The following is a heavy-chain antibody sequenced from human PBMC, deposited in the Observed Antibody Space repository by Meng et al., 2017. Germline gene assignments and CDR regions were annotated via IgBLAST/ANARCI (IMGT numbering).Heavy chain of an antibody. Sequence: ASVKVSCKASGYTFTSYGISWVRQAPGQGLEWMGWISAYNGNTNYAQKLQGRVTMTTDTSTSIAYMELRSLRSDDTAVYYCAREVLDYYDILTGYYTGGAFDLWGRGTLVTVSS. V-gene: IGHV1-18*01. CDR1: GYTFTSYG. CDR2: ISAYNGNT. J-gene: IGHJ2*01. D-gene: IGHD3-9*01. CDR3: AREVLDYYDILTGYYTGGAFDL.